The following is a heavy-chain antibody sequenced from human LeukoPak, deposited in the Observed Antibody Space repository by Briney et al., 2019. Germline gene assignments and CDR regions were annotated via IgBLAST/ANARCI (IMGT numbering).Heavy chain of an antibody. CDR3: AKGGYYYDSSGYYAL. V-gene: IGHV3-23*01. CDR2: ISGSGGST. J-gene: IGHJ4*02. CDR1: GFTFSSYA. Sequence: PGGSLRLSCAASGFTFSSYAMSWVRQAPGKGLEWVSAISGSGGSTYYADSVKGRFTISRDNSKNTLYLQMNSLRAEDTAVYYCAKGGYYYDSSGYYALWGQGTLVTVSS. D-gene: IGHD3-22*01.